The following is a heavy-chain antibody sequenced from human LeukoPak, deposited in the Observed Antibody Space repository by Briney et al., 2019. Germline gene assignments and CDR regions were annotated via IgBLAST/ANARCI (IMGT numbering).Heavy chain of an antibody. CDR3: ARVRDYDFWSGYSPGYYYYGMDV. D-gene: IGHD3-3*01. Sequence: SETLSLTCTVSGGSISSYYWSWVRQPAGKGLEWIGRIYTSGSTNYNPSLKSRVTMSVDTSKNQFSLELSSVTAADTAVYYCARVRDYDFWSGYSPGYYYYGMDVWGQGTTVTVSS. J-gene: IGHJ6*02. CDR2: IYTSGST. CDR1: GGSISSYY. V-gene: IGHV4-4*07.